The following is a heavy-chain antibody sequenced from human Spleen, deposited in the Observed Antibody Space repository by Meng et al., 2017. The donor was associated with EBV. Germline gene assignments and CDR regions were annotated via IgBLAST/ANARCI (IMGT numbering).Heavy chain of an antibody. CDR3: ARGSGRWTFDY. Sequence: VQLVQSGGDLVKPGGSLRCSCAASGFIFSVSYMSWIRQTPGKGLEWISYISNTGTTIKYADSVKGRFTISRDNGKNSLYLQMNSLRADDTAVYYCARGSGRWTFDYWGQGTLVTVSS. D-gene: IGHD1-26*01. V-gene: IGHV3-11*01. CDR2: ISNTGTTI. J-gene: IGHJ4*02. CDR1: GFIFSVSY.